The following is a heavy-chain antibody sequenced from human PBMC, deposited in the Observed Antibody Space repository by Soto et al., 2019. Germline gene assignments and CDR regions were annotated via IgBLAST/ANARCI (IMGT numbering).Heavy chain of an antibody. CDR2: INTDGSTT. D-gene: IGHD2-2*02. V-gene: IGHV3-74*01. J-gene: IGHJ4*02. CDR3: ARGGCTKTSCYILDF. Sequence: GGSLRLSCAASGFTFSSYWMHWVRQAPGKGLVWVSHINTDGSTTTHADSVKGRFTISRDNAKNTLYLQINSLRAEDTAVYYCARGGCTKTSCYILDFWGLGTPVTVS. CDR1: GFTFSSYW.